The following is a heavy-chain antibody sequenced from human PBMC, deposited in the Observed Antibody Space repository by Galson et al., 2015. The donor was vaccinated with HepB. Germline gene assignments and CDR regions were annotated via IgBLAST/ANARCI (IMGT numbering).Heavy chain of an antibody. CDR3: LSIIGTVDY. Sequence: SVKVSCKASGYTFTAYALHWVRQAPGQGPEWMGWINVGHRDTRHSQRFQDRVSITGDTSASTAYMELSSLTSEDTAVYYCLSIIGTVDYWGQGTLVTVSS. J-gene: IGHJ4*02. D-gene: IGHD6-13*01. V-gene: IGHV1-3*01. CDR1: GYTFTAYA. CDR2: INVGHRDT.